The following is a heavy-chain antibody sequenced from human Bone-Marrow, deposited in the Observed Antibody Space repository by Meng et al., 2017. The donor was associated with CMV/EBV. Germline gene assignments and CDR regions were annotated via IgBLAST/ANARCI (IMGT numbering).Heavy chain of an antibody. J-gene: IGHJ4*02. CDR3: ARDSAVRFFI. CDR1: GFTFSCYS. CDR2: ISSSSSYI. D-gene: IGHD3-3*01. Sequence: LSCAASGFTFSCYSMNWVRQAPGKGLEWVSSISSSSSYIYYADSVKGRFTISRDNAKNSLYLQMNSLRAEDTAVYYCARDSAVRFFIWGQGTLVTVSS. V-gene: IGHV3-21*01.